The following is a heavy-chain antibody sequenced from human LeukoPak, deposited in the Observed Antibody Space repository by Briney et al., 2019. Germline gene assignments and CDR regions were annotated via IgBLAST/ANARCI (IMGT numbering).Heavy chain of an antibody. V-gene: IGHV4-59*08. CDR2: IHYSGRT. J-gene: IGHJ4*02. Sequence: PSETLSLTCTVSGGSISSYYGGWIRQPPGKGLEWIGYIHYSGRTNYNPPLKSRVTISVDTSKNQFSLKLSSVTAADTAVYYCARLGHCSSGACVFDYWGQGTLVTVSS. CDR1: GGSISSYY. D-gene: IGHD2-15*01. CDR3: ARLGHCSSGACVFDY.